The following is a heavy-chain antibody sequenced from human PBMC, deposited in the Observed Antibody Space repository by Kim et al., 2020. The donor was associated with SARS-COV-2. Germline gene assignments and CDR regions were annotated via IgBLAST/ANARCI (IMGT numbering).Heavy chain of an antibody. V-gene: IGHV3-23*01. CDR2: ISGSGGST. CDR3: AKVSGNDYGDRLDY. J-gene: IGHJ4*02. CDR1: GFTFSSYA. D-gene: IGHD4-17*01. Sequence: GGSLRLSCAASGFTFSSYAMSWVRQAPGKGLEWVSAISGSGGSTYYAGSVKGRFTISRDNSKNTMYLQMNSLRAEDTAVYYCAKVSGNDYGDRLDYWGQGTLVTVSS.